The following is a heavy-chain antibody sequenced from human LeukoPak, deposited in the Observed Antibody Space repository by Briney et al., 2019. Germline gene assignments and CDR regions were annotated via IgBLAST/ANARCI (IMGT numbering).Heavy chain of an antibody. CDR3: ARVISRHVHPYSGYDLDDY. CDR1: GGSISSGDYY. CDR2: IYYSGST. D-gene: IGHD5-12*01. J-gene: IGHJ4*02. Sequence: PSQTLSLTCTVSGGSISSGDYYWSWIRQPPGKGLGWIGYIYYSGSTYYNPSLKSRVTISVDTSKNQFSLKLSSVTAADTAVYYCARVISRHVHPYSGYDLDDYWGQGTLVTVSS. V-gene: IGHV4-30-4*01.